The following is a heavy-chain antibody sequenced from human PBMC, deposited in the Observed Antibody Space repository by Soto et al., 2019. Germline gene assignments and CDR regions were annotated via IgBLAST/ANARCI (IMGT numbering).Heavy chain of an antibody. D-gene: IGHD3-22*01. J-gene: IGHJ4*02. CDR2: IKSKTDGGTT. Sequence: PVGSLRLSCAASEFTFSKAWMSWVRQVPGKGLEWVGRIKSKTDGGTTDYAAPVKGRFTISRDDSKNTLYLQMNSLKTEDTAVYYCTTTYYYDSGGYYGLHFDYWGQGTLVTVSS. V-gene: IGHV3-15*01. CDR1: EFTFSKAW. CDR3: TTTYYYDSGGYYGLHFDY.